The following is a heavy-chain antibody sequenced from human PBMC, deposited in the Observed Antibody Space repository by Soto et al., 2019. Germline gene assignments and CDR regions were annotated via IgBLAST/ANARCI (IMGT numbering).Heavy chain of an antibody. D-gene: IGHD3-9*01. V-gene: IGHV4-59*08. J-gene: IGHJ4*02. CDR3: ARGYFDWLPTR. Sequence: QVQLQESGPGLVQPSETLSLTCTVSGGSISSYYWSWIRQPPGKGLEWIGYIYYTGSTNYNPSLKSRVTISVDTAKNQFSLNLRYVTVADTAVYYCARGYFDWLPTRWGQGTLVTVSS. CDR2: IYYTGST. CDR1: GGSISSYY.